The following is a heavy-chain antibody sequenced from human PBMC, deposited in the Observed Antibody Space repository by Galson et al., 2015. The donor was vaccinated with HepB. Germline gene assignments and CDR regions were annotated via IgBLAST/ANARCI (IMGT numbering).Heavy chain of an antibody. J-gene: IGHJ4*02. CDR1: GFTFARSA. V-gene: IGHV3-23*01. Sequence: SLRLSCAASGFTFARSAMSWVRLAPGRGLEWVSAIDGTDVRTYYADSVKGRFTISRDNSKNTLYLQMNSLRADDTAVYYCAKVRATVVTDQVDYWGQGTLVTVSS. CDR3: AKVRATVVTDQVDY. D-gene: IGHD4-23*01. CDR2: IDGTDVRT.